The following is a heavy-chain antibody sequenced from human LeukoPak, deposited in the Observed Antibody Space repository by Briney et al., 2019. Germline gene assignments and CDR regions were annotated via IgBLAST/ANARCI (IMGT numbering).Heavy chain of an antibody. J-gene: IGHJ4*02. Sequence: GGSLRLSCTASGLTFRNVWLTRVRQAPGKGLERVGGIQTITDGGTTYYAAPVRGRFTISKDDSNNTLYLQMNSLKTEDTAVYYCTSTLGYWGQGTLVIVSS. CDR1: GLTFRNVW. D-gene: IGHD3-16*01. V-gene: IGHV3-15*01. CDR3: TSTLGY. CDR2: IQTITDGGTT.